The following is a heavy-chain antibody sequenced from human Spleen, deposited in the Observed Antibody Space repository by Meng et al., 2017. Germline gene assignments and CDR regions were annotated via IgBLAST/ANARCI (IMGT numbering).Heavy chain of an antibody. J-gene: IGHJ4*02. Sequence: SETLSLTCTVSGGSISSSSYYWGWIRQPPGKGLEWIGEIHHSGSTTYNPSLKSRVTISVDTSKNQFSLKLNSVTAADTAVYYCAKGQNYVWGPDWGQGTLVTVSS. CDR3: AKGQNYVWGPD. V-gene: IGHV4-39*07. CDR1: GGSISSSSYY. D-gene: IGHD3-16*01. CDR2: IHHSGST.